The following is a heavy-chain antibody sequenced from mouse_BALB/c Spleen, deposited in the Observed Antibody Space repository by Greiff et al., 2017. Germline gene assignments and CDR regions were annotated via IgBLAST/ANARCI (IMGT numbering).Heavy chain of an antibody. CDR1: GFSLTSYG. CDR3: ARNGYGNPYAMDY. Sequence: VKLMESGPGLVQPSQSLSITCTVSGFSLTSYGVHWVRQSPGKGLEWLGVIWSGGSTDYNAAFISRLSISKDNSKSQVFFKMNSLQANDTAIYYCARNGYGNPYAMDYWGQGTSVTVSS. D-gene: IGHD2-10*02. V-gene: IGHV2-2*02. CDR2: IWSGGST. J-gene: IGHJ4*01.